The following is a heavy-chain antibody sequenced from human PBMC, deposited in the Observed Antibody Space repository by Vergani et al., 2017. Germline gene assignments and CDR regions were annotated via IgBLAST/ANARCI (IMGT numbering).Heavy chain of an antibody. J-gene: IGHJ6*04. CDR1: GGPISSASYY. V-gene: IGHV4-61*02. CDR2: IYTSGST. Sequence: QVQLQESGPGLVKPSQTLSLTCTVSGGPISSASYYWSWIRQPAGKGLEWIGRIYTSGSTNYNPSRKSRVTISVDTSKNQFSLKLSSVTAADTAVYYCARVHGIFGVVIVDVWGKGTTVTVSS. D-gene: IGHD3-3*01. CDR3: ARVHGIFGVVIVDV.